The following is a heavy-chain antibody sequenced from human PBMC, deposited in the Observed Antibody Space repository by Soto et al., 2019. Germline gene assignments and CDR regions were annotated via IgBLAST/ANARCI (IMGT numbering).Heavy chain of an antibody. Sequence: SVKVSCKASGFTFTSSAVQWVRQARGQRLEWIGWIVVGSGNTNYAQKFQERVTITRDMSTSTAYMELSSLRSEDTAVYYCAAGDLVVQAYYYYYGMDVWGQGTSVTFSS. J-gene: IGHJ6*02. V-gene: IGHV1-58*01. CDR1: GFTFTSSA. D-gene: IGHD2-2*01. CDR3: AAGDLVVQAYYYYYGMDV. CDR2: IVVGSGNT.